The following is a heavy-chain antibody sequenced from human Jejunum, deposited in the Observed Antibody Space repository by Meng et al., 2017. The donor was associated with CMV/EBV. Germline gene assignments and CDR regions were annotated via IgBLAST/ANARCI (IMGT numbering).Heavy chain of an antibody. V-gene: IGHV4-34*02. CDR3: ARGLSTSSSGY. Sequence: QVQQQQWGAGLLQPSETLSLTCAVYGGSLSDYCCHWIRQPPGKGLEWIGEVNHSKSTNYNPSLKSRITISLDTSKNQFSLKLSSVTAADTAIYYCARGLSTSSSGYWGQGTLVTVSS. D-gene: IGHD6-6*01. J-gene: IGHJ4*02. CDR2: VNHSKST. CDR1: GGSLSDYC.